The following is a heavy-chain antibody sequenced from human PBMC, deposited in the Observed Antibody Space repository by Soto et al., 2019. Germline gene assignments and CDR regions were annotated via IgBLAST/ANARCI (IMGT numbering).Heavy chain of an antibody. D-gene: IGHD3-16*01. CDR2: IYHSGST. CDR1: GGSISSGGYS. J-gene: IGHJ4*02. V-gene: IGHV4-30-2*01. Sequence: SETLSLTCAVSGGSISSGGYSWSWIRQPPGKGLEWIGYIYHSGSTYYNPSLKSRVTISVDRSKNQFSLKLSSVTAADTAVYYCARGWVGDGHFDYWGQGTLVTVSS. CDR3: ARGWVGDGHFDY.